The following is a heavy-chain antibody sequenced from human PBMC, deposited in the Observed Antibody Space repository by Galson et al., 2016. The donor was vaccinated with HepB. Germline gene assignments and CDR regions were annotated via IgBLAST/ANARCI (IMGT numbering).Heavy chain of an antibody. CDR2: FYNGGSA. D-gene: IGHD3-10*01. Sequence: SETLSLTCTVSRGSISNTDYYWGWIRQPPGKGLEWIGNFYNGGSAYYNPSLKSRITISGDTSKNHLSLNLRSVTAADTALYYCARATSYQGFIFDSWGQGALVIVSS. CDR1: RGSISNTDYY. CDR3: ARATSYQGFIFDS. J-gene: IGHJ4*02. V-gene: IGHV4-39*02.